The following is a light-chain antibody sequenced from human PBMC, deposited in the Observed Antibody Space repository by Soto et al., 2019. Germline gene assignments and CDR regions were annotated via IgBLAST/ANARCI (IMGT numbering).Light chain of an antibody. V-gene: IGKV3-20*01. Sequence: EIVLTQSPGTLSLSPGERATLSCRASQSVSSSYLAWYQQKPDQAPRLLIFGATYRATGIPARFSGSGSGTEFNLTISSLQSEDFGVYFCQQYDDWLRLTFGGGTKVDIK. CDR1: QSVSSSY. CDR3: QQYDDWLRLT. J-gene: IGKJ4*01. CDR2: GAT.